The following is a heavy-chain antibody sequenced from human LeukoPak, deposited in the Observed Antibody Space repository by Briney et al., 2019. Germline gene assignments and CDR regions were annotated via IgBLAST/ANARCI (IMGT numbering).Heavy chain of an antibody. Sequence: PGGSLRLSCVDSGFTFSSYAMSWVRQAPGKGLEWVSAISGSGGSTYYADSVKGRFTISRDNSKNTLYLQMNSLRAEDTAVYYCAKIGPGGSYFDYWGQGTLVTVSS. CDR3: AKIGPGGSYFDY. J-gene: IGHJ4*02. V-gene: IGHV3-23*01. D-gene: IGHD2-15*01. CDR2: ISGSGGST. CDR1: GFTFSSYA.